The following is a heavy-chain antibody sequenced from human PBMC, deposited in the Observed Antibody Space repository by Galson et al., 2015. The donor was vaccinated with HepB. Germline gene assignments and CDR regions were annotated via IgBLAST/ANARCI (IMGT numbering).Heavy chain of an antibody. Sequence: SLRLSCAASGFTFSSYGMHWVRQAPGKGLEWVAVIWYDGSNKYYADPVKGRFTISRDNSKNTLYLQMNSLRAEDTAVYYCARDFGTVYYGMDVWGQGTTVTVSS. D-gene: IGHD3-10*01. V-gene: IGHV3-33*08. J-gene: IGHJ6*02. CDR3: ARDFGTVYYGMDV. CDR1: GFTFSSYG. CDR2: IWYDGSNK.